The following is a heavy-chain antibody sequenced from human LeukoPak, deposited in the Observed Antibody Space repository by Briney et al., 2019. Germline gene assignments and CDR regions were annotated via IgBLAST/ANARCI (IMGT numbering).Heavy chain of an antibody. J-gene: IGHJ6*03. CDR1: GGSISSGSYY. D-gene: IGHD5-24*01. CDR3: ARALDGYNSYGYYYYMDV. V-gene: IGHV4-61*02. Sequence: SETLSLTCTVSGGSISSGSYYWSWIRQPAGKGLEWIGRIYTSGSTNYNPSLKSRVTISVDTSKNQFSLKLSSVTAADTAVYYCARALDGYNSYGYYYYMDVWGKGTTVTISS. CDR2: IYTSGST.